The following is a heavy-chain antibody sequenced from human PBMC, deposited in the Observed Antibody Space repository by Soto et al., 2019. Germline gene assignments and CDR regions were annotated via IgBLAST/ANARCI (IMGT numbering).Heavy chain of an antibody. V-gene: IGHV3-30*18. CDR2: ISYDGSNK. D-gene: IGHD3-9*01. CDR1: GFTFSSYG. CDR3: AKSYYDILTGTDY. Sequence: GGSLRLSCAASGFTFSSYGMHWVRQAPGKGLEWVAVISYDGSNKYYADSVKGRFTISRDNSKNTLYLQMNSLRAEDTAVYYCAKSYYDILTGTDYWGQGTLVTVS. J-gene: IGHJ4*02.